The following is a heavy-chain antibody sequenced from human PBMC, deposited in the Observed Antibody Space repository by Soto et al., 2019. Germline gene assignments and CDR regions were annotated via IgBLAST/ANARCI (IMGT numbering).Heavy chain of an antibody. V-gene: IGHV3-33*01. CDR3: AREGSYCGGDCYSFAEYFQH. J-gene: IGHJ1*01. D-gene: IGHD2-21*02. Sequence: QVQLVESGGGVVQPGRSLRLSCAASGFTFSSYGMHWVRQAPGKGLEWVAVIWYDGSNKYYADSVKGRFTISRDNSKNTLYLQMNSLRAEDTAVYYCAREGSYCGGDCYSFAEYFQHWGQGTLVTVSS. CDR1: GFTFSSYG. CDR2: IWYDGSNK.